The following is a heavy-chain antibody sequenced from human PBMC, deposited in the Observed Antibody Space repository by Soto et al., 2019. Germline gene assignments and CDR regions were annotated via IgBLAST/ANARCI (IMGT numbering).Heavy chain of an antibody. CDR2: INPNSGGT. D-gene: IGHD5-18*01. Sequence: QVQLVHSGAEVREPGASVRVSCKSSGYTFTSYYIHWVRQAPGQGLEWMGWINPNSGGTKYAQKFQSRVTMTRDTSIGTVYMELSSLRFDDTAVYYCARGGYSFAVDYWGQGTLVAVSS. CDR1: GYTFTSYY. CDR3: ARGGYSFAVDY. J-gene: IGHJ4*02. V-gene: IGHV1-2*02.